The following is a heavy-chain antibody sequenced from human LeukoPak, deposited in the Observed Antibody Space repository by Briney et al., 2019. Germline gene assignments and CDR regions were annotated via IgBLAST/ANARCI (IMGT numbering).Heavy chain of an antibody. D-gene: IGHD3-22*01. CDR1: GYTFTSYY. Sequence: GASVKVSCKASGYTFTSYYMHWVRQAPGQGLEWMGIINPSGGSTSYAQKFQGRVTMTRDTSTSTVYMELSSLRSEDTAVYYCARGEDDNYYDSSGSISAPTYFQHWGQGTLVTVSS. CDR3: ARGEDDNYYDSSGSISAPTYFQH. J-gene: IGHJ1*01. V-gene: IGHV1-46*01. CDR2: INPSGGST.